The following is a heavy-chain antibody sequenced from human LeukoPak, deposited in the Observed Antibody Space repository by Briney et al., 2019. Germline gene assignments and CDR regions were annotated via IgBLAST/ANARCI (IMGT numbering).Heavy chain of an antibody. V-gene: IGHV1-2*02. D-gene: IGHD6-19*01. CDR2: INPNSGVP. Sequence: ASVKVSCKASGYTFTDYYMHWVRQAPGQGLEWLGWINPNSGVPNYAQQFQGRVTMTRDTSISTAFMDLGSLRSDDTAVYYCARESNGWYDYWGQGALVTVSS. CDR3: ARESNGWYDY. CDR1: GYTFTDYY. J-gene: IGHJ4*02.